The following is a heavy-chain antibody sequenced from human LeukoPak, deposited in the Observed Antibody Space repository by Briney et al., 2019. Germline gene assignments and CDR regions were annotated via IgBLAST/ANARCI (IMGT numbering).Heavy chain of an antibody. D-gene: IGHD3-9*01. CDR2: IRQDGSEK. Sequence: GGSLRLSCAASGFTFSGHWMSWVRQAPGKGLEWVASIRQDGSEKHYVDSVEGRFTISRDNAKNSLYLQMNSLRAEDTAVYYCARTYDILTPFDYWGQGTLVTVSS. J-gene: IGHJ4*02. CDR1: GFTFSGHW. V-gene: IGHV3-7*01. CDR3: ARTYDILTPFDY.